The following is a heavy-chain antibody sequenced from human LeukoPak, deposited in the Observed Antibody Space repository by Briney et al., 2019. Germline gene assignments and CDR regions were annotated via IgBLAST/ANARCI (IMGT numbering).Heavy chain of an antibody. Sequence: PGGSLRLSCAASGFTFRTYDMHWVRQVSGEGLEWVATIGTTGDTYYAGSVKGRFTISREDGKNSLFLRMNSLRAGDTAAYYCTRDIAGSGTAMDVWGKGTTVTVSS. CDR2: IGTTGDT. D-gene: IGHD2-15*01. CDR1: GFTFRTYD. J-gene: IGHJ6*03. V-gene: IGHV3-13*01. CDR3: TRDIAGSGTAMDV.